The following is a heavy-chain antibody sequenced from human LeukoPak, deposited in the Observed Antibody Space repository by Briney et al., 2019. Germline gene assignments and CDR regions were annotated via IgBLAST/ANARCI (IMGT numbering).Heavy chain of an antibody. D-gene: IGHD6-13*01. CDR2: MYYSGIT. CDR3: ARDQTRTAARGSWFDP. CDR1: GDSISSHY. Sequence: PSETLSLTCTVSGDSISSHYWSWLRQPPGKGLEWIGYMYYSGITNYNPSLKSRVTISADTSKNQFCLRLTSVSAADTAVYYCARDQTRTAARGSWFDPWGQGTLVTVSS. J-gene: IGHJ5*02. V-gene: IGHV4-59*11.